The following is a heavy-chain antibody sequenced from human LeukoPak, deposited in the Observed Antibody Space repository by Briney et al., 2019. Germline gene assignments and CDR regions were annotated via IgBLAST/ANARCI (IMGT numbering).Heavy chain of an antibody. D-gene: IGHD6-13*01. CDR3: ANYNRMVGAGSVNIENWFDP. CDR2: INHSGST. V-gene: IGHV4-34*01. Sequence: SQTLSLTCAVYGGSFSGYYWSWIRQPPGKGLEWIGEINHSGSTNYNPSLKSRVTISVDTSKNQFSLKLSSVTAADTAVYYCANYNRMVGAGSVNIENWFDPWGQGSLVTVSS. CDR1: GGSFSGYY. J-gene: IGHJ5*02.